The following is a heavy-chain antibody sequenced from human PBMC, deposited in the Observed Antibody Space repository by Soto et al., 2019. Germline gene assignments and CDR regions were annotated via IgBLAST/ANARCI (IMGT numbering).Heavy chain of an antibody. D-gene: IGHD2-15*01. V-gene: IGHV1-2*04. CDR1: GYTFTGYY. J-gene: IGHJ6*03. CDR2: INPNSGGT. CDR3: ARGRTWGDTKSYKNCSGGSCYSVFNYMDV. Sequence: ASVKVSCKASGYTFTGYYMHWVRQAPGQGLEWMGWINPNSGGTNYAQKFQGWVTMTRDTSISTAYMELSRLRSDDTAVYYCARGRTWGDTKSYKNCSGGSCYSVFNYMDVWGKGTTVTVSS.